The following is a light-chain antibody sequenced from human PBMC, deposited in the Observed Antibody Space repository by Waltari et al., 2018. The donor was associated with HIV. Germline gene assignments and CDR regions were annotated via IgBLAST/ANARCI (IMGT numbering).Light chain of an antibody. Sequence: EVVLTQSPVTLSLSPGERATLSCRASQGVGIYLAWYQHKSGQPPRLLIYDAPNRAADIPARFSGSGSGTHFTLTISSLDPEDFAVYYCQQGRTFGQGTKLEI. CDR2: DAP. J-gene: IGKJ2*01. V-gene: IGKV3-11*01. CDR1: QGVGIY. CDR3: QQGRT.